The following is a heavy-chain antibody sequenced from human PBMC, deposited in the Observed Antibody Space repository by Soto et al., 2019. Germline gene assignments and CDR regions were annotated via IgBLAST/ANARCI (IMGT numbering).Heavy chain of an antibody. D-gene: IGHD6-19*01. CDR2: ISYDGSNK. V-gene: IGHV3-30*18. Sequence: QVQLVESGGGVVQPGRSLRLSCAASGFTFSSYGMHWVRQAPGKGLEWVAVISYDGSNKYYADSVKGRFTISRDNSKNTLYLQMNSLRAEDTAVYYCAKEEFIALAGTWWCDPWGQGTLVTVSS. CDR1: GFTFSSYG. CDR3: AKEEFIALAGTWWCDP. J-gene: IGHJ5*02.